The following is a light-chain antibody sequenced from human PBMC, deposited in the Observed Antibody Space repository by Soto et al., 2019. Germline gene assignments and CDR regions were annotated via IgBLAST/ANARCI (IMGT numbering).Light chain of an antibody. Sequence: DIQLTQSPSTLSASVGDRVIITCRASQSPSGGLAWYQQKPGKAPKLLIYKASTLVIGVPSRFSGSGSGTEFTLTISSLQPDDFAAYYCQQWNSYSWTFGQGTKVEI. CDR3: QQWNSYSWT. V-gene: IGKV1-5*03. J-gene: IGKJ1*01. CDR2: KAS. CDR1: QSPSGG.